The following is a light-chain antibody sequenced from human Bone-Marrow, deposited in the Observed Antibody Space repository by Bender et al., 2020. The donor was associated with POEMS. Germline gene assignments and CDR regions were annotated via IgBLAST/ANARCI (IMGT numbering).Light chain of an antibody. CDR1: SSDVDGSNR. CDR3: SLHTRDSTYV. CDR2: DVS. J-gene: IGLJ1*01. Sequence: QSALTQPASVSGSPGQSVTLSCTGSSSDVDGSNRFSWYQQPPGTAPKLIIYDVSNRPSGVPDRFSGSMSGNTASLIISGLQADDEAVYYCSLHTRDSTYVFGTGTKVTVL. V-gene: IGLV2-18*01.